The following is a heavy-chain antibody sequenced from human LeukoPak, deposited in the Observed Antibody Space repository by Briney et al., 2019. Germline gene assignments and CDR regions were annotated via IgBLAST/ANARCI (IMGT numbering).Heavy chain of an antibody. J-gene: IGHJ3*02. Sequence: SETLSLTCTVSGGSISSYYWSWIRQPPGKGLEWIGYIYYSGSTNYNPSLKSRVTISVDTSKNQFSLKLSSVTAADTAVYYCARESSTVTTMVDAFDIWGQGTIVTVSS. CDR3: ARESSTVTTMVDAFDI. V-gene: IGHV4-59*01. CDR2: IYYSGST. CDR1: GGSISSYY. D-gene: IGHD4-17*01.